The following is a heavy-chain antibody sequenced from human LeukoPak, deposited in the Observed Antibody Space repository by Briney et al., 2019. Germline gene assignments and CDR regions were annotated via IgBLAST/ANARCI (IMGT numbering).Heavy chain of an antibody. D-gene: IGHD3-22*01. Sequence: SETLSLTCTVSGGSISSSSSYWGWIRQPPGNGLEWIVSVRYSGKTYYNPSLKSRVTMSLDTSKNQFSLRLTSVTAADTAVYSCARHYYDSSGLAYYFDYWGQGTLVTVSS. V-gene: IGHV4-39*01. CDR3: ARHYYDSSGLAYYFDY. J-gene: IGHJ4*02. CDR2: VRYSGKT. CDR1: GGSISSSSSY.